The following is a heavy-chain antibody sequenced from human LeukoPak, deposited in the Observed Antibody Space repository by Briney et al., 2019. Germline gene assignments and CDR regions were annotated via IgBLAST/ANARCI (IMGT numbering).Heavy chain of an antibody. Sequence: PVASVKVSCKASGYTFTGYYMHWVRQAPGQGLEWMGWINPNSGGTNYAQKFQGRVTMTRDTSISTAYMELSRLRSDDTAVYYCARDPYLWPTELNHAFDIWGQGTMVTVSS. V-gene: IGHV1-2*02. CDR2: INPNSGGT. D-gene: IGHD1-7*01. CDR3: ARDPYLWPTELNHAFDI. J-gene: IGHJ3*02. CDR1: GYTFTGYY.